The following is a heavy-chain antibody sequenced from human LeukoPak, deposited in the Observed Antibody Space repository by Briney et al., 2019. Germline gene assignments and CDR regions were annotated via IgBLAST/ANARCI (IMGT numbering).Heavy chain of an antibody. Sequence: GGSLRLSCAASGFTFSDYYMSWIRQAPGTGLERDSYISSSGSTIYYADSVKGRFTISRDNAKNSLYLQMNSLRAEDTAVYYCARNLSGPVIAAAWAYWGQGTLVTVSS. CDR2: ISSSGSTI. CDR3: ARNLSGPVIAAAWAY. J-gene: IGHJ4*02. D-gene: IGHD6-13*01. V-gene: IGHV3-11*04. CDR1: GFTFSDYY.